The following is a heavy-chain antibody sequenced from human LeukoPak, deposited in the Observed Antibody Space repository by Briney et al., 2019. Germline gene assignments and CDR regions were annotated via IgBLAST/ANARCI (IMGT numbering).Heavy chain of an antibody. V-gene: IGHV4-59*01. Sequence: SETLSLTCAVSGGSISSYYWTWIRQPPGKGLEWIGYIYYSGSTNYNPSLKSRVTISVDTSKNQFSLKLSSVTAADTAVYYCARSRYYFDSSGSYYFDYWGQGTLVNVSS. D-gene: IGHD3-22*01. CDR3: ARSRYYFDSSGSYYFDY. CDR1: GGSISSYY. J-gene: IGHJ4*02. CDR2: IYYSGST.